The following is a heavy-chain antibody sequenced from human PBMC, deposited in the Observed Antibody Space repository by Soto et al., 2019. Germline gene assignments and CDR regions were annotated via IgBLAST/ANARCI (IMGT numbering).Heavy chain of an antibody. J-gene: IGHJ3*02. Sequence: SVKVSCKASGFTFTSSAVQWVRQARGQRLEWIGWIVVGSGNTNYAQKFQERVTITRDMSTSTAYMELSNLRSEDTAVYYCARGRGYSGYDYAFDIWGQGTMVTVS. D-gene: IGHD5-12*01. CDR2: IVVGSGNT. CDR3: ARGRGYSGYDYAFDI. V-gene: IGHV1-58*01. CDR1: GFTFTSSA.